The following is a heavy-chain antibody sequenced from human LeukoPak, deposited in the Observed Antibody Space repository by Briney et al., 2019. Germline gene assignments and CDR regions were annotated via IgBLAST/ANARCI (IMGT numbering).Heavy chain of an antibody. CDR3: ARVAATTWVDY. D-gene: IGHD5-24*01. CDR1: GFTFSNYY. J-gene: IGHJ4*02. CDR2: INSDGRDT. Sequence: PGGSLRLSCAASGFTFSNYYVHWVRQRPGKGLVWVSRINSDGRDTGYADSVKGRFTISRDNAKNTLYLQMNSLRAEDTAVYYCARVAATTWVDYWGQGTLVTVSS. V-gene: IGHV3-74*01.